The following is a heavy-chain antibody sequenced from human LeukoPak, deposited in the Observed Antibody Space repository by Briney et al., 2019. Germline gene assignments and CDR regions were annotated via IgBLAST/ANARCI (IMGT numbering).Heavy chain of an antibody. J-gene: IGHJ6*02. CDR2: ISYDGSNK. CDR3: ARDEYCSSTSCYLYYYYYYGMDV. CDR1: GFTFSSYA. D-gene: IGHD2-2*01. Sequence: GGSLRLSCAASGFTFSSYAMHWVRQAPGKGLEWVAVISYDGSNKYYADSVKGRFTISRDNSKNTLYLQMNSLRAEDTAVYYCARDEYCSSTSCYLYYYYYYGMDVWGQGTTVTVSS. V-gene: IGHV3-30*04.